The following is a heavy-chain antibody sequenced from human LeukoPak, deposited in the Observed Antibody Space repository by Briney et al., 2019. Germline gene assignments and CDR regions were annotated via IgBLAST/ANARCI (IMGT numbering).Heavy chain of an antibody. CDR1: EYTFSVYH. CDR2: INPNSGDT. V-gene: IGHV1-2*02. D-gene: IGHD4-17*01. CDR3: ARVLVYGDSKFDY. Sequence: ASVTVSCKASEYTFSVYHIHWVRLAPGQGLEWMAWINPNSGDTNSAQTFQGRVTMTRDTSISTDYMEVSRLRSDDTAMYYCARVLVYGDSKFDYWGQGTLVTVSS. J-gene: IGHJ4*02.